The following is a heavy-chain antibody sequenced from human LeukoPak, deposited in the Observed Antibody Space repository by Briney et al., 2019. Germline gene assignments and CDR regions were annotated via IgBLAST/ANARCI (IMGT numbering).Heavy chain of an antibody. CDR2: IYYSGST. CDR1: GGSISSSIYY. CDR3: ARHTPYDFWSGYFFDY. Sequence: SETLSLTCTVSGGSISSSIYYWGWIRQLPGKGLEWIGSIYYSGSTYYNPSLKSRVTISVDTSRTHFSLKLSSVTAADTAMCFCARHTPYDFWSGYFFDYWGQGTLVTVSS. V-gene: IGHV4-39*01. J-gene: IGHJ4*02. D-gene: IGHD3-3*01.